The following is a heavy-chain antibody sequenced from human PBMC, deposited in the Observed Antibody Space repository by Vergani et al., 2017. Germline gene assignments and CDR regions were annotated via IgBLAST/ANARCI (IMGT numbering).Heavy chain of an antibody. CDR3: ARAVHALRWYQGSKDYGMDV. Sequence: QVQLQESGPGLVKPSETLSLTCTVSGGSISSYYWSWIRQPPGKGLEWIGYIYYSGSTNYNPSLKSRVTISVDTSKNQFSLKLSSVTAADTAVYYCARAVHALRWYQGSKDYGMDVWGQGTTVTVSS. CDR1: GGSISSYY. CDR2: IYYSGST. J-gene: IGHJ6*02. V-gene: IGHV4-59*01. D-gene: IGHD4-23*01.